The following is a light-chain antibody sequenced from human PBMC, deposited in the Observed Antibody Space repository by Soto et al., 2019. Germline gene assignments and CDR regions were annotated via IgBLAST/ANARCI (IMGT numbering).Light chain of an antibody. Sequence: DIVMTQSPLSLPVTPGEPASISCRSSQSLLHSNGYTYLDWYLQKPGQSPQLLIYLGSNRASGVPDRFSGSGSGTDFTLKISRVGAEDVGVYYCLQALQTPWMFGQGTKVETK. CDR1: QSLLHSNGYTY. V-gene: IGKV2-28*01. J-gene: IGKJ1*01. CDR2: LGS. CDR3: LQALQTPWM.